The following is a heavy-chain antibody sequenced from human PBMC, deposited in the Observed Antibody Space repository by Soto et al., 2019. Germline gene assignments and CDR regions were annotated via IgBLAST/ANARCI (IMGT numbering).Heavy chain of an antibody. CDR3: VKRLAVYGMDV. V-gene: IGHV3-64D*06. Sequence: PGGSLRLSCAASGFTFSSYSMHWVRQAPGKGLEYISAIDKNGGTRYYADSVNGRFTISRDNSKNTLSLQMSSLRPEDTAVYYCVKRLAVYGMDVWGQGTTVTVSS. CDR1: GFTFSSYS. J-gene: IGHJ6*02. D-gene: IGHD6-19*01. CDR2: IDKNGGTR.